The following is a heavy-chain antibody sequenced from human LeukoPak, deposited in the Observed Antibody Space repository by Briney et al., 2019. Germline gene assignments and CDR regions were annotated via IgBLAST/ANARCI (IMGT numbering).Heavy chain of an antibody. J-gene: IGHJ5*02. CDR2: INHSGST. Sequence: SETLSLTCAAYGGSFSGYYWSWIRQPPGKGLEWTGEINHSGSTNYNPSLKSRVTISVDTSKNQFSLKLSSVTAADTAVYYCARASYPNWFDPWGQGTLVTVSS. V-gene: IGHV4-34*01. CDR1: GGSFSGYY. D-gene: IGHD1-26*01. CDR3: ARASYPNWFDP.